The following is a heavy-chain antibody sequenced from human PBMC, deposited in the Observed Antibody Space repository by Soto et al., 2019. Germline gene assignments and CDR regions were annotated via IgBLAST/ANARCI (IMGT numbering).Heavy chain of an antibody. CDR1: GGTFSSYA. V-gene: IGHV1-69*01. D-gene: IGHD3-10*01. CDR3: ARVTSMVRGVIDNGFAH. CDR2: SIPMYGPA. Sequence: QVPLVQSGAEVKKPGSSVTVSCKASGGTFSSYAIHWVRQAPGQGLEWMGGSIPMYGPAKYAQRFQGRVTITADESTTTVYMELTSLTSQDTAVYYCARVTSMVRGVIDNGFAHWGHGTLVTVSS. J-gene: IGHJ5*02.